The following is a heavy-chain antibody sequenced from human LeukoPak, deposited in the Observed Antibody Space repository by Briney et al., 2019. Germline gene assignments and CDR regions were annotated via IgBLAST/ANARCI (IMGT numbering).Heavy chain of an antibody. CDR3: ARAYGGLIDY. V-gene: IGHV3-21*01. D-gene: IGHD3-16*01. J-gene: IGHJ4*02. CDR1: EFTFSSYN. CDR2: ISSSSNYI. Sequence: GGSLRLSCAASEFTFSSYNMNWVRQAPGKGLEWVSSISSSSNYIYYADSVKGRFTISKDNSKNTLYLQMNSLSGDDTSMYFCARAYGGLIDYWGQGTLVTVSS.